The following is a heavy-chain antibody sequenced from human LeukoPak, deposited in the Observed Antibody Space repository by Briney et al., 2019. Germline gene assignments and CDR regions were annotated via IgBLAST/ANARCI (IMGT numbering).Heavy chain of an antibody. D-gene: IGHD4-17*01. CDR2: ISSSGTTI. CDR1: GFTFSDHY. CDR3: ARAFGRTDYGPYYFRY. V-gene: IGHV3-11*01. J-gene: IGHJ4*02. Sequence: GGSLRLSCAASGFTFSDHYMTWIRQAPGKGLEWVSYISSSGTTIYYADSVKGRFTISRDNAKSSLYLQMNSLRAEDTAVYYCARAFGRTDYGPYYFRYWGQGTLVTVSS.